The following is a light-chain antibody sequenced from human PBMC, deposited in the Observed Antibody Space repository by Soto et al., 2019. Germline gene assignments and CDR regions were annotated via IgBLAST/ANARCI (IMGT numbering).Light chain of an antibody. V-gene: IGKV3-11*01. CDR3: QQRGHWPLT. CDR2: DAS. Sequence: ENVLTQSPATLSLSPGDGATLSCRASQSVNSYFAWYQQKPGQAPRLLIYDASIRATGIPARFSGSGSGTDFTLTISSREPEDFAVYYCQQRGHWPLTFGQGTRMDI. CDR1: QSVNSY. J-gene: IGKJ5*01.